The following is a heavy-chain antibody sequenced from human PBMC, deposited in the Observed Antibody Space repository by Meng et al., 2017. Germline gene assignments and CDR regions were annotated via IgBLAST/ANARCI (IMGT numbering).Heavy chain of an antibody. CDR1: GGSISSSSYY. J-gene: IGHJ4*02. Sequence: RQRAAPALDEPLETLSLTCTVSGGSISSSSYYWGWTRQPPGKGLEWIGSIYYSGSTYYNPSLKSRVTISVDTSKNQFSLKLSSVTAADTAVYYCAMIRIAAAVLDYWGQGTLVTVSS. V-gene: IGHV4-39*07. D-gene: IGHD6-13*01. CDR2: IYYSGST. CDR3: AMIRIAAAVLDY.